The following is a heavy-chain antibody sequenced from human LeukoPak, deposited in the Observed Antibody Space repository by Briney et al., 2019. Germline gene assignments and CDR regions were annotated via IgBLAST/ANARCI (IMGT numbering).Heavy chain of an antibody. J-gene: IGHJ3*02. V-gene: IGHV4-59*01. Sequence: SETLSLTCTVSGGSISSYYWSWIRQPPGKGLEWIGYIYYSGSTNYNPSLKSRVTISVDTSKNQFSLKLSSVTAADTAVYYCARVARSRGCSYGHAGAFDIWGQGTMVTVSS. CDR1: GGSISSYY. CDR3: ARVARSRGCSYGHAGAFDI. D-gene: IGHD5-18*01. CDR2: IYYSGST.